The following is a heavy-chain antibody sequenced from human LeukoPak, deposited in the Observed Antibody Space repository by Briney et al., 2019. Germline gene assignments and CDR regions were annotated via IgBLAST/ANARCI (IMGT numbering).Heavy chain of an antibody. D-gene: IGHD6-19*01. CDR3: ARAPPGEQWLDY. CDR1: GGSISSYY. Sequence: SETLSLTCTVSGGSISSYYWSWVRQPPGKGLEWIGYIYYSGSTNYNPSLKSRVTISVDTSKNQFSLKLSSVTAADTAVYYCARAPPGEQWLDYWGQGTLVTVSS. CDR2: IYYSGST. J-gene: IGHJ4*02. V-gene: IGHV4-59*01.